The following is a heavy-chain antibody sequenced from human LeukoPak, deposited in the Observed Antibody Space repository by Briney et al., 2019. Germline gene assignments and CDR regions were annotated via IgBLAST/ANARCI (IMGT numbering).Heavy chain of an antibody. CDR3: ARETLVGTTNYFDN. CDR1: GGSINTDY. Sequence: TSETLSLTCTVSGGSINTDYWSWIRQPAGRGLEWLWRVYTSGNTKYNASLQSRVTMSIDTSTKQFFLKLSSVTAADTAVYYCARETLVGTTNYFDNWGQGTLVTVSS. J-gene: IGHJ4*02. CDR2: VYTSGNT. D-gene: IGHD1-26*01. V-gene: IGHV4-4*07.